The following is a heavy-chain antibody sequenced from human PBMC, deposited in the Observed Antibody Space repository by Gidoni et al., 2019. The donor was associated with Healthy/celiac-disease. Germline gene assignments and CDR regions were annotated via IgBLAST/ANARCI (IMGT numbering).Heavy chain of an antibody. CDR2: IIPIFGTA. Sequence: QVQLVQSVAAVKKPGSSLKVSCQASGGPFTSYAIIWVRQAPGQGLEWMGGIIPIFGTANYAQKFQGRVTITADESTSTAYMELSSLRSEDTAVYYCARGTYPLRIAVAGPNYYYYGMDVWGQGTTVTVSS. CDR3: ARGTYPLRIAVAGPNYYYYGMDV. D-gene: IGHD6-19*01. V-gene: IGHV1-69*01. J-gene: IGHJ6*02. CDR1: GGPFTSYA.